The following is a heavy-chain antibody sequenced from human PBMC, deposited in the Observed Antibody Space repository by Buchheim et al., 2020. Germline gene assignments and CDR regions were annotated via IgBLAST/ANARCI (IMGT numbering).Heavy chain of an antibody. J-gene: IGHJ6*02. CDR3: ARGVKVYGYSSSWFRHDYGMDV. V-gene: IGHV6-1*01. CDR1: GDSVSSNSAA. D-gene: IGHD6-13*01. Sequence: QVQLQQSGPGLVKPSQTLSLTCAISGDSVSSNSAAWNWIRQSPSRGLEWLGRTYYRSKWYNDYAVSVKSRITINPDTSKNQLSLQLNSVTPEDTAVYYCARGVKVYGYSSSWFRHDYGMDVWGQGTT. CDR2: TYYRSKWYN.